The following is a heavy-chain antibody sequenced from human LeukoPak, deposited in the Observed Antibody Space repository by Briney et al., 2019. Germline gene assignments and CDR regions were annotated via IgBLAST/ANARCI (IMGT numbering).Heavy chain of an antibody. Sequence: GGSLRLSCAASGFTFSSYAMSWVRQAPGKGLEWVSAISGSGGSTYYADSVRGRFTISRDNSKNTLYLQMNSLRAEDSAVYYCANFVATIRDYFDYWGQGTLVTVSS. V-gene: IGHV3-23*01. CDR2: ISGSGGST. CDR3: ANFVATIRDYFDY. D-gene: IGHD2-15*01. J-gene: IGHJ4*02. CDR1: GFTFSSYA.